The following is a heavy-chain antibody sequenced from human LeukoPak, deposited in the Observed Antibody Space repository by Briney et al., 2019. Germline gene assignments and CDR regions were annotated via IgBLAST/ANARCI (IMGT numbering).Heavy chain of an antibody. D-gene: IGHD3-22*01. V-gene: IGHV1-18*01. CDR3: AREREYYYESSRLDY. CDR2: ISAYNGNT. J-gene: IGHJ4*02. Sequence: ASVKVSCKASGDTFTSYGISWVRQAPGQGHEWMGWISAYNGNTNYAQKLQGRVTMTTDTSTSTHYTELRSLRSADTAAYCCAREREYYYESSRLDYWGQGTLVTVSS. CDR1: GDTFTSYG.